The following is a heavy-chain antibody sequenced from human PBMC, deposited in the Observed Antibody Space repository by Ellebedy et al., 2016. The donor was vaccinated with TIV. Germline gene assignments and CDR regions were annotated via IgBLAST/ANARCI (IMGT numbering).Heavy chain of an antibody. D-gene: IGHD2-8*01. Sequence: PGGSLRLSCAASGFTFSSYAMSWVRQAPGKGLEWVSTISHTGGRTYYADSVGGRFTISRDNSKKTLYLQMNSLSAEDTAEYYCARNGYCTPSNCRSYNWFDPWGQGTLVTVSS. J-gene: IGHJ5*02. V-gene: IGHV3-23*01. CDR2: ISHTGGRT. CDR3: ARNGYCTPSNCRSYNWFDP. CDR1: GFTFSSYA.